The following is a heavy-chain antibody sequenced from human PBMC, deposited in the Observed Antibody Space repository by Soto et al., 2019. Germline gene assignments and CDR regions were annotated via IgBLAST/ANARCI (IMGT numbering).Heavy chain of an antibody. CDR3: ARAILGYCSGGSCYAYYYYGMDV. V-gene: IGHV1-69*01. Sequence: QVQLVQSGAEVKKPGSSVKVSCKASGGTFSSYAISWVRQAPGQGLEWMGGMMPIFGTANYAQKFQGRVTITADETTSTAYMELSSLRSEDTAVYYCARAILGYCSGGSCYAYYYYGMDVWGQGTTVTVSS. CDR2: MMPIFGTA. CDR1: GGTFSSYA. D-gene: IGHD2-15*01. J-gene: IGHJ6*02.